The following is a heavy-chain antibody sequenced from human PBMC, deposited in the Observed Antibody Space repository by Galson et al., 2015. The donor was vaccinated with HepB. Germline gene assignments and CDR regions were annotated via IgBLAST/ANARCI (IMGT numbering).Heavy chain of an antibody. CDR2: IYPGDSAT. J-gene: IGHJ3*02. CDR1: GYSFTSYW. V-gene: IGHV5-51*03. D-gene: IGHD4-23*01. Sequence: QSGAAVTKPGESLMISCTGSGYSFTSYWIGWVRQMPGQGLVWMRIIYPGDSATRYTPSVQGQVTISADKSISTAYLQWISLKASDTAMYYCARSNRYGGNSWAFDIWGQGTMVTVSS. CDR3: ARSNRYGGNSWAFDI.